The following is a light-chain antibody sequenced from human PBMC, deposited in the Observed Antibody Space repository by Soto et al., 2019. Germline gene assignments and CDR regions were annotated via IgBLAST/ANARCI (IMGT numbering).Light chain of an antibody. CDR2: SAS. J-gene: IGKJ3*01. V-gene: IGKV1-12*01. CDR3: KQANSVPLT. CDR1: QGISRW. Sequence: DIQMTQLPSSMSASVGDRVTITCRASQGISRWLAWYHQKPGKAPNLLIYSASTLHSGVPSRFSGSGSGTDFTLTISSLQPEDFGTYYCKQANSVPLTFGRWTKVDMK.